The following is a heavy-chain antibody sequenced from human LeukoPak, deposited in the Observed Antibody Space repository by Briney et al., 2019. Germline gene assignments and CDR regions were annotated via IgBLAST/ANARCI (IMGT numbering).Heavy chain of an antibody. V-gene: IGHV1-69*04. J-gene: IGHJ4*02. CDR3: ARSGASFLGPD. CDR2: IIPILGIA. Sequence: GSSVKVSCKASGGTFSSYAISWVRQAPGQGLEWMGRIIPILGIANYAQKFQGRVTITADKSTSTAYMEPSSLRSEDTAVYYCARSGASFLGPDWGQGTLVTVSS. CDR1: GGTFSSYA. D-gene: IGHD7-27*01.